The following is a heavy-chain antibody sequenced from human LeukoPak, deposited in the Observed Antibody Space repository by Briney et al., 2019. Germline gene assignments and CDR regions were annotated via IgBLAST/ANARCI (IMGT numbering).Heavy chain of an antibody. CDR1: GFTFSSYT. V-gene: IGHV3-48*02. CDR2: ISISSSTI. J-gene: IGHJ4*02. Sequence: GGSLRLSCAASGFTFSSYTMTWVRQTPGKGLEWISYISISSSTIYYADSVKGRFTISRDNAKNSLYLQMNSLRDEDTAVYCCATFYYDRSGYRFDYWGQGTLVTVSS. D-gene: IGHD3-22*01. CDR3: ATFYYDRSGYRFDY.